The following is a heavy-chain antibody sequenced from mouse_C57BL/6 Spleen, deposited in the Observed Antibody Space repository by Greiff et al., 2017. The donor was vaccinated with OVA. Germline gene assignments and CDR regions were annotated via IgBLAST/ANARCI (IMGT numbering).Heavy chain of an antibody. J-gene: IGHJ1*03. V-gene: IGHV10-1*01. Sequence: DVMLVESGGGLVQPRGSLKLSCAASGFSFNTYAMNWVRQAPGTGLEWVARIRSTSNNYATYYAESVKERFTIYRDDSESMLYLQMNNLKAEDTAMYYCVRNYYGSSRYFYVGGTGTTVTVSS. CDR3: VRNYYGSSRYFYV. CDR2: IRSTSNNYAT. D-gene: IGHD1-1*01. CDR1: GFSFNTYA.